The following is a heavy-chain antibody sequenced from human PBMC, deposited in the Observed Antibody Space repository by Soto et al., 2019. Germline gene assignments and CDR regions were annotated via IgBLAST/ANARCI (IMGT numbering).Heavy chain of an antibody. Sequence: QVQLVQSGAEVKKPGSSVKVSCKASGGTFSSYTISWVRQAPGQGLEWMGRIIPILGIANYAQKFQGRVTITADKSTSTADMELSSLRSEDTVVYYCAGVVAATPGYYYYYMDVWGKGTTVTVSS. V-gene: IGHV1-69*02. CDR3: AGVVAATPGYYYYYMDV. D-gene: IGHD2-15*01. CDR1: GGTFSSYT. J-gene: IGHJ6*03. CDR2: IIPILGIA.